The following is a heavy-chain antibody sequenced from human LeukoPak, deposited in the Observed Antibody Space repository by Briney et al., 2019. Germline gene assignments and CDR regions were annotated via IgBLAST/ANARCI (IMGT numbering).Heavy chain of an antibody. J-gene: IGHJ4*02. V-gene: IGHV1-46*01. CDR2: INPSGGST. CDR1: GYTFTSYY. D-gene: IGHD6-13*01. Sequence: ASVKVSCKAFGYTFTSYYMHWVRQAPGQGLEWMGIINPSGGSTSYAQKFQGRVTMTRDTSTSTVYMELSSLRSEDTAVYYCARKGAAAGTGYYFDYWGQGTLVTVSS. CDR3: ARKGAAAGTGYYFDY.